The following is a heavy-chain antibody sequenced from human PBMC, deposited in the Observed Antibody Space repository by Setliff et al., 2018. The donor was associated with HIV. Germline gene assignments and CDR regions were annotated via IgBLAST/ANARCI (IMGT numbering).Heavy chain of an antibody. CDR2: IRYDGSYR. V-gene: IGHV3-30*02. J-gene: IGHJ3*02. D-gene: IGHD5-18*01. CDR3: AKMHTAMDPDTFDI. CDR1: GFTFSNHA. Sequence: GGSLRLSCAASGFTFSNHAMSWVRQAPGKGLEWVAFIRYDGSYRYYVDSVKGRFTISRDNSKNTMFLQMNSLRVEDTAIYYCAKMHTAMDPDTFDIWGQGTMVTVSS.